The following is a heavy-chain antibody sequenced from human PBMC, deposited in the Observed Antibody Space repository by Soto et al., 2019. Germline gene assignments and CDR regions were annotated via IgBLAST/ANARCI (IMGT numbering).Heavy chain of an antibody. CDR2: INPRSGST. CDR3: AREGGGYNYAPRGMDV. V-gene: IGHV1-46*01. J-gene: IGHJ6*02. Sequence: QVQLVQSGAEVKKPGASVKVSCKASGYTFTSYYIHWVRQAPGQGLEWMGIINPRSGSTTYAQKVQGRVTMTRDTSTSTVYMELSSLRSEDTAVYYCAREGGGYNYAPRGMDVWGQGTTVTVSS. CDR1: GYTFTSYY. D-gene: IGHD5-18*01.